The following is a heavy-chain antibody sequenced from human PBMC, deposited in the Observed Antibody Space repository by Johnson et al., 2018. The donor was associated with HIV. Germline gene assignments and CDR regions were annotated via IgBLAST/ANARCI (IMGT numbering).Heavy chain of an antibody. D-gene: IGHD7-27*01. J-gene: IGHJ3*02. CDR1: GFTFDDYA. Sequence: VQLVESGGGLVQPVRSLRLSCVASGFTFDDYAMHWVRQAQGRGLEWVSGITWNSGEIDYADSVEGRFTISRDNTKNSLYLQMNSLRAEDTALYYCAKVKSWGLDAFDIWGQGTMVTVSS. V-gene: IGHV3-9*01. CDR3: AKVKSWGLDAFDI. CDR2: ITWNSGEI.